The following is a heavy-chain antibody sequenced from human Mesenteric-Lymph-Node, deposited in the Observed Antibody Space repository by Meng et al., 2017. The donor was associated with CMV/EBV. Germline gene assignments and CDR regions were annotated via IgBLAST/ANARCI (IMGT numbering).Heavy chain of an antibody. V-gene: IGHV1-18*01. Sequence: SGYTFTDYGIAWVRQAPGQGIEYMGWISAYNGNTNYAQELQGRVTMTTDTSTNTAYMELRSLRSDDTAVYYCARVTMTTAGGGWYDPWGQGTLVTVSS. J-gene: IGHJ5*02. CDR2: ISAYNGNT. D-gene: IGHD4-11*01. CDR1: GYTFTDYG. CDR3: ARVTMTTAGGGWYDP.